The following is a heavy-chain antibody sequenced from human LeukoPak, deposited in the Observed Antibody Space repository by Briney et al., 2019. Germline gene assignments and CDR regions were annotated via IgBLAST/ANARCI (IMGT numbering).Heavy chain of an antibody. D-gene: IGHD4-17*01. J-gene: IGHJ5*02. CDR3: ARDYGDNWFDP. V-gene: IGHV1-69*10. CDR2: VIPVLGKA. Sequence: SVKVSCKTTGITFDNYAVSWVRQAPGLGLQYLGRVIPVLGKANYAQRFQGRVTITADKSTNIAYMELTSLTSDDTAIYYCARDYGDNWFDPWGQGTLVTVSS. CDR1: GITFDNYA.